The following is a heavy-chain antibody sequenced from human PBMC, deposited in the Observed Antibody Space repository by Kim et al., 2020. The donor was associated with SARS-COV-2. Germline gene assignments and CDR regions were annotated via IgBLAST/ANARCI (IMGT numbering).Heavy chain of an antibody. CDR2: INPSGGST. J-gene: IGHJ1*01. CDR3: ARDPQYVLRFLEWLPSTGVYFQH. V-gene: IGHV1-46*01. Sequence: ASVKVSCKASGYTFTSYYMHWVRQAPGQGLEWMGIINPSGGSTSYAQKFQGRVTMTRDTSTSTVYMELSSLRSEDTAVYYCARDPQYVLRFLEWLPSTGVYFQHWGQGTLVTVSS. CDR1: GYTFTSYY. D-gene: IGHD3-3*01.